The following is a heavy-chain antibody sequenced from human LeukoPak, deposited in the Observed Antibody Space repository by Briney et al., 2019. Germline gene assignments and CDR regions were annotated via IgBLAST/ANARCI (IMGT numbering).Heavy chain of an antibody. Sequence: PGGSLRLSCVASGFRFSGHSMNWVRQAPGKGLEWVSYISGSSSTIHYADSVKGRFTISRDNAENSLFLQMNSLRDEDTAVYYCVRSAFHAGSGNYYDYWGQGTLVTVSS. V-gene: IGHV3-48*02. CDR3: VRSAFHAGSGNYYDY. CDR2: ISGSSSTI. J-gene: IGHJ4*02. D-gene: IGHD3-22*01. CDR1: GFRFSGHS.